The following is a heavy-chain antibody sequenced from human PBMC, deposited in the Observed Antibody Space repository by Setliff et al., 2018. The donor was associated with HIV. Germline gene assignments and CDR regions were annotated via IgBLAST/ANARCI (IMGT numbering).Heavy chain of an antibody. J-gene: IGHJ6*03. CDR2: INSDGSSA. Sequence: GGSLRLSCAASGFTFSSYWLHWVRQAPGKGLVWVSRINSDGSSASYADSVKGRFTISRDNAKNSLYLQMNSLRAEDTAVYYCARGGIYCSSTSCHRTGYYYYYMDVWGKGTTVTVSS. CDR3: ARGGIYCSSTSCHRTGYYYYYMDV. V-gene: IGHV3-74*01. D-gene: IGHD2-2*01. CDR1: GFTFSSYW.